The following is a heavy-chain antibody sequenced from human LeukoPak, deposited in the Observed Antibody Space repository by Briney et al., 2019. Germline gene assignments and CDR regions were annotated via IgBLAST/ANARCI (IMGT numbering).Heavy chain of an antibody. Sequence: SQTLSLTCTVSGGSISSGDYYWSWIRQPPGKGLEWIGYIYYSGSTYYNPSLKSRVTISVDTSKNQFSLKLSSLTAADTAVYYWSRDFRLFSSSSLREPPYWFDPWGQGTLVNVSS. D-gene: IGHD2-2*01. CDR2: IYYSGST. J-gene: IGHJ5*01. V-gene: IGHV4-30-4*01. CDR1: GGSISSGDYY. CDR3: SRDFRLFSSSSLREPPYWFDP.